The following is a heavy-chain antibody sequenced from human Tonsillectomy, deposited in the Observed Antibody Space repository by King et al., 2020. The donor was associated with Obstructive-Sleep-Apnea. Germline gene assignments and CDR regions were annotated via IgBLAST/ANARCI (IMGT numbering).Heavy chain of an antibody. V-gene: IGHV4-4*07. D-gene: IGHD1-26*01. CDR2: MYASGGT. J-gene: IGHJ4*02. CDR3: ARGGWELLTDY. CDR1: GGSLSSYY. Sequence: VQLQESGPGLVKPSETLSLTCTVSGGSLSSYYRGWFRPPAREGLEWIGRMYASGGTNYNPPPKSRVTMSLDTSKNQFSLKLTSVTAADTAVYYCARGGWELLTDYWGQGTLVTVSP.